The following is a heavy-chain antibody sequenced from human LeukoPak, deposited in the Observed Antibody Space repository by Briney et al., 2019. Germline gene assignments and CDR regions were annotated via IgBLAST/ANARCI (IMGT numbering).Heavy chain of an antibody. CDR2: IYYSGST. D-gene: IGHD3-9*01. CDR1: GGSISSYY. J-gene: IGHJ4*02. V-gene: IGHV4-59*01. Sequence: PSETLSLTCTVSGGSISSYYWSWIRQPPGKGLEWIGYIYYSGSTNYNPSLKSRVTISVDTSKNQFSLKLSSVTAADTAVYYCARDGPGVDWLFRQNNYFDYWGQGTLVTVSS. CDR3: ARDGPGVDWLFRQNNYFDY.